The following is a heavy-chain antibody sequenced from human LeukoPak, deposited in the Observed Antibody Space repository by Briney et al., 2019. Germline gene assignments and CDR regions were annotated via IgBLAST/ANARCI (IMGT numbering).Heavy chain of an antibody. J-gene: IGHJ5*02. CDR2: ISSSSSYI. Sequence: PGGSLRLSCAASGFTFSSYAMHWVRQAPGKGLEWVSSISSSSSYIYCADSVKGRFTISRDNAKNSLYLQMNSLRAEDTAVYYCARVMAIAVAGNWFDPWGQGTLVTVSS. CDR1: GFTFSSYA. D-gene: IGHD6-19*01. V-gene: IGHV3-21*01. CDR3: ARVMAIAVAGNWFDP.